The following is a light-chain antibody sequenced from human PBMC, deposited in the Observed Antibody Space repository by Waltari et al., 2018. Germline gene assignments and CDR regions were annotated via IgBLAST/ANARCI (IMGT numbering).Light chain of an antibody. CDR3: QQTYITPRT. CDR2: GAS. Sequence: DIQMPPFPTSLSASVEDRVTITCRASQTITNYLNWYQQKSGKAPRLLIYGASNLQGGVPSRFRGSGSGTDFTLTISNLQPEDFATYYCQQTYITPRTFGQGTKVEIK. J-gene: IGKJ1*01. CDR1: QTITNY. V-gene: IGKV1-39*01.